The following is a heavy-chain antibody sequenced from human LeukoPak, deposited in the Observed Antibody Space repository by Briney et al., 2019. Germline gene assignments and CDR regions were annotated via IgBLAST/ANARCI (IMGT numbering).Heavy chain of an antibody. CDR2: IYYSGST. D-gene: IGHD3-10*01. V-gene: IGHV4-59*08. CDR3: ARHGDYGSATNPLDY. J-gene: IGHJ4*02. CDR1: GGSISSYY. Sequence: ADTLSLTCTVSGGSISSYYWSWIRQPPGKGLEWIAYIYYSGSTNYNPSLRSRGTISVDTSKNQFSLEVRSVTAADTAMYYCARHGDYGSATNPLDYWGQGTLVT.